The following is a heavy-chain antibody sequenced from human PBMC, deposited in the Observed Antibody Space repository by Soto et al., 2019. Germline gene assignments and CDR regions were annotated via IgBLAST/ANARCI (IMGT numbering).Heavy chain of an antibody. J-gene: IGHJ6*02. Sequence: EVQLVESGGGLVQPGGSLRLSCEASGFTFSNYDMHWVRQGTGKGLEWVSGISAAGDPYYADSVEGRFTISRENAQNSFFLQMNSLRVGDTAVYYCARTDRDFYGLDVWGQGTTVIVSS. CDR3: ARTDRDFYGLDV. CDR1: GFTFSNYD. V-gene: IGHV3-13*05. CDR2: ISAAGDP.